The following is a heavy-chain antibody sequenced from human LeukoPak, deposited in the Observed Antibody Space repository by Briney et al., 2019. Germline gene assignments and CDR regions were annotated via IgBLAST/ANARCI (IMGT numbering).Heavy chain of an antibody. J-gene: IGHJ4*02. V-gene: IGHV3-30-3*01. Sequence: PGGSLRLSCAASGFTFSSYAMHWVRQAPGKGLEWVAVISYGGSNKYYADSVKGRFTISRDNSKNTLYLQMNSLRAEDTAVYYCARALGYCSGGSCLVDYWGQGTLVTVSS. D-gene: IGHD2-15*01. CDR2: ISYGGSNK. CDR3: ARALGYCSGGSCLVDY. CDR1: GFTFSSYA.